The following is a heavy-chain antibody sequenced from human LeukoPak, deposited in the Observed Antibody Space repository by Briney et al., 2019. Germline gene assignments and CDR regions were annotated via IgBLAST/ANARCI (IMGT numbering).Heavy chain of an antibody. Sequence: GGSLRLSCAASGFTFSSYWMTWVRQAPGKGLEWVANIKQDGSEKYYVDSVKGRFTISRDNAKNSLYVQMNSLRAEDTAVYYCARLRGLYSDTNRYQTALDCWGQGTLVTVSS. CDR3: ARLRGLYSDTNRYQTALDC. J-gene: IGHJ4*02. CDR1: GFTFSSYW. V-gene: IGHV3-7*01. CDR2: IKQDGSEK. D-gene: IGHD1-26*01.